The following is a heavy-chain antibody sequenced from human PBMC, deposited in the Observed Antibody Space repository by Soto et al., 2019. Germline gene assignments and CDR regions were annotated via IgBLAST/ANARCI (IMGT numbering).Heavy chain of an antibody. CDR3: ARLDIVGPSTVP. CDR1: GYTFTTYY. J-gene: IGHJ5*02. D-gene: IGHD1-26*01. Sequence: QVQLVQSGAEVKRPGASVNVSCKAFGYTFTTYYMHWARQAPGQGLEWMGMINPTSGSTTYAQNFQGSVTMTRDKSTRTVYMELNSLRSEDTAVYYCARLDIVGPSTVPWGQGTLVTVSS. CDR2: INPTSGST. V-gene: IGHV1-46*01.